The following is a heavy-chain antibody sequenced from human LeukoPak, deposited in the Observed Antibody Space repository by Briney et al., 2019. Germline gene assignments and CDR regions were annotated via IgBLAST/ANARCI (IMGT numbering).Heavy chain of an antibody. CDR3: TRDSAPPTVTHY. D-gene: IGHD4-17*01. V-gene: IGHV3-66*01. CDR1: GFTVSGNY. CDR2: IDSGGRT. J-gene: IGHJ4*02. Sequence: GGSLRLSCAASGFTVSGNYMSWVRQAPGRGLEWVSIIDSGGRTSHADSVKGRVTMSRDKSKNTLYLQMNTLRAEDTAVYYCTRDSAPPTVTHYWGQGTLVTVSS.